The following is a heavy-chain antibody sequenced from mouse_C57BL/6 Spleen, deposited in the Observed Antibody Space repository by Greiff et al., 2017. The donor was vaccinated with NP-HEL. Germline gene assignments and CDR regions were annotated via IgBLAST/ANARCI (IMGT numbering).Heavy chain of an antibody. J-gene: IGHJ2*01. V-gene: IGHV1-64*01. D-gene: IGHD1-1*01. CDR3: ARSFAYYYGSSPDY. CDR1: GYTFTSYW. CDR2: IHPNSGST. Sequence: VKVQQPGAELVKPGASVTLSCKASGYTFTSYWMHWVKQRPGQGLEWIGMIHPNSGSTNYNEKFKSKATLTVDKSSSTAYMQLSSLTSEDSAVYYCARSFAYYYGSSPDYWGQGTTLTVSS.